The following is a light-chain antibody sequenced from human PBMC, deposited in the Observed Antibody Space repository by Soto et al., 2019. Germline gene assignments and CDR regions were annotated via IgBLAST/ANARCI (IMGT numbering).Light chain of an antibody. V-gene: IGKV3-15*01. J-gene: IGKJ2*01. CDR2: GAS. CDR3: QQYNNWYT. Sequence: EIVMTQSPATLSVSPGERATLSCRGSQSVSSNLVWYQQKPGQAPRLLIYGASTRATGIPARFSGSGSGTEFTLTISSLQSEDFAVYYCQQYNNWYTFGQGTKLEIK. CDR1: QSVSSN.